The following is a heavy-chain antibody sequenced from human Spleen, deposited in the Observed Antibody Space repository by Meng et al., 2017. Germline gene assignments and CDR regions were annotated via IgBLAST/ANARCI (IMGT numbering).Heavy chain of an antibody. J-gene: IGHJ4*02. CDR3: AKDIDDSSGYYPGTLRFGFDY. CDR1: GFTFSSYA. V-gene: IGHV3-9*01. Sequence: GGSLRLSCEASGFTFSSYAMHWVRQAPGKGLEWVSGISWNSGSIGYADSVKGRFTISRDNAKNSLYLQMNSLRAEDTALYYCAKDIDDSSGYYPGTLRFGFDYWGQGTLVTVSS. CDR2: ISWNSGSI. D-gene: IGHD3-22*01.